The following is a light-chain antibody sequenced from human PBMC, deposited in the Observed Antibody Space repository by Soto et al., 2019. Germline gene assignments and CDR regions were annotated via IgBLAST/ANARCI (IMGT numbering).Light chain of an antibody. V-gene: IGKV3-20*01. J-gene: IGKJ2*01. CDR3: HCQKYDDSLVYT. CDR2: GAS. CDR1: QSISSGY. Sequence: IVLTHSPGTLSLSPGERATLSCRASQSISSGYLAWYQQKPGQAPRLLMYGASYRATDFPARFSGSGSGTDFTLTISRLEPEDFAVYYCHCQKYDDSLVYTFGQGPKLEIK.